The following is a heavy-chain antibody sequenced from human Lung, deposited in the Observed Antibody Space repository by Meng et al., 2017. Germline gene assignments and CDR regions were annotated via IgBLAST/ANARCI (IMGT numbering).Heavy chain of an antibody. V-gene: IGHV4-4*02. CDR2: IYHSGST. CDR3: TKNDFYCLGY. D-gene: IGHD2-21*01. Sequence: QVQLQESGPGLVKPSGTLSLTCAVSGGSIRSDNWWSWVRQPPGKGLEWIGEIYHSGSTNYNPSLKSRITISVDKPKNQFSLTLSSVTAADTAVYYCTKNDFYCLGYWGQGTLVTVSS. CDR1: GGSIRSDNW. J-gene: IGHJ4*02.